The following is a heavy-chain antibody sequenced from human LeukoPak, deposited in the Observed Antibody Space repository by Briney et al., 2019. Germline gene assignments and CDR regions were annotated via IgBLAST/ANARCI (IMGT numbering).Heavy chain of an antibody. CDR2: TSSSSSYI. CDR1: GFTFSSYS. V-gene: IGHV3-21*01. CDR3: ARDWAYYYDSSP. J-gene: IGHJ5*02. Sequence: PGGSLRLSCAASGFTFSSYSMNWVRQAPGKGLEWVSSTSSSSSYIYYADSVKGRFTISRDNAKNSLYLQMNSLRAEDTAVYYCARDWAYYYDSSPWGQGTLVTVSS. D-gene: IGHD3-22*01.